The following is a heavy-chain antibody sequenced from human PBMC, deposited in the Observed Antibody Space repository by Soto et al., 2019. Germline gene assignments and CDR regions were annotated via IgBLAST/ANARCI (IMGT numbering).Heavy chain of an antibody. CDR3: ARGAEQQLVARVWWFDP. J-gene: IGHJ5*02. Sequence: QLQLQQWGAGLLKPSETLSLTCAVYCGSFSGYYWSWIRQPPGKGLECIGEINHSGSTNYNPSLKSRVTLSVDTAKNQFSVKLSSVTAADTAVYYCARGAEQQLVARVWWFDPWGQGPLVNVSS. CDR2: INHSGST. D-gene: IGHD6-13*01. CDR1: CGSFSGYY. V-gene: IGHV4-34*01.